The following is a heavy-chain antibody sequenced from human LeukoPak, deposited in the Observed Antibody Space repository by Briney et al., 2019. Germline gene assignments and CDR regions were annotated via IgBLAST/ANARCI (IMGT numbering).Heavy chain of an antibody. CDR1: GYTLTELS. Sequence: ASVKVSCKVSGYTLTELSMHWVRQAPGKGLEWMGGFDPEDGETIYAQKFQGRVTMTEDTSTDTAYMELSSPRSEDTAVYYCATDNIVGATAEFDYWGQGTLVTVSS. V-gene: IGHV1-24*01. J-gene: IGHJ4*02. CDR2: FDPEDGET. D-gene: IGHD1-26*01. CDR3: ATDNIVGATAEFDY.